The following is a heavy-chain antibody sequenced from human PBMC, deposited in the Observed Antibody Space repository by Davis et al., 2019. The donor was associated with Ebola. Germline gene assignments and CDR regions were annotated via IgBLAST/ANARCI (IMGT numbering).Heavy chain of an antibody. Sequence: PGGSLRLSCAASGFTFSSYSMNWVRQAPGKGLEWVSSINSSSSYIYYADSVKGRFTISRDNAKNSLYLQMNSLRAEDTAVYYCARDGSSGYWVSLYYYYGMDVWGQGTTVTVSS. D-gene: IGHD3-22*01. J-gene: IGHJ6*02. CDR2: INSSSSYI. CDR1: GFTFSSYS. CDR3: ARDGSSGYWVSLYYYYGMDV. V-gene: IGHV3-21*01.